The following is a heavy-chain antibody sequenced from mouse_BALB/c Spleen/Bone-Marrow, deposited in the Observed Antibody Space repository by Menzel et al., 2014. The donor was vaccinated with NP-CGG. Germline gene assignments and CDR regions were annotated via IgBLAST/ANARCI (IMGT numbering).Heavy chain of an antibody. CDR3: ARYYYGNYWFAY. V-gene: IGHV3-2*02. Sequence: EVKLMESGPGLVKPSQSLSLTCTVTGYSITSDYACNWIRQFPGNKLEWMGYISYSGSTSYNPSLKSRISITRDTSKNQFFLQLNSVTTEDTATYYCARYYYGNYWFAYWGQGTLVTVSA. CDR1: GYSITSDYA. D-gene: IGHD2-1*01. CDR2: ISYSGST. J-gene: IGHJ3*01.